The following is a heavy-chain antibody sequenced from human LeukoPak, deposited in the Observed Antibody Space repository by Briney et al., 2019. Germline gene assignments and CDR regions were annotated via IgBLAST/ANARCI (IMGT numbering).Heavy chain of an antibody. CDR3: ARGSRETCSSTSCYIWFYYYYYYMDV. CDR1: GGSFSGYY. CDR2: INHSGST. D-gene: IGHD2-2*02. J-gene: IGHJ6*03. V-gene: IGHV4-34*01. Sequence: PSETLSLTCAVYGGSFSGYYWSWIRQPPGKGLEWIGEINHSGSTNYNPSLKIRVTISVDTSKNQFSLKLSSVTAADTAVYYCARGSRETCSSTSCYIWFYYYYYYMDVWGKGTTVTVSS.